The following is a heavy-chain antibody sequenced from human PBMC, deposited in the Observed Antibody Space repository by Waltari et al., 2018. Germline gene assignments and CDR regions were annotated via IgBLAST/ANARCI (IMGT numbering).Heavy chain of an antibody. D-gene: IGHD3-16*02. Sequence: QVQLVESGGGVVQPGRSLRLSCAASGFTFSSYAMHWARQAPGTGLEWVAVISYDGSNKYYADSVKGRFTISRDNSKNTLYLQMNSLRAEDTAVYYCARDPPTFGGVIGKGGYFDYWGQGTLVTVSS. J-gene: IGHJ4*02. CDR3: ARDPPTFGGVIGKGGYFDY. V-gene: IGHV3-30-3*01. CDR2: ISYDGSNK. CDR1: GFTFSSYA.